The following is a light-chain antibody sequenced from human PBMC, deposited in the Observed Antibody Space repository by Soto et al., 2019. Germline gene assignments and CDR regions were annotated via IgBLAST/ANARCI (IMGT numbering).Light chain of an antibody. Sequence: DIQMTQSPSSLSASVGDRVTITCRASQAISTYLAWYQQKPGKVPQLLIYSASTLQSGVPTRFSGSGSGTDFTLTISRLQPEDVATYYCQKYNSAPRTFGGGNKVEIK. CDR1: QAISTY. J-gene: IGKJ4*01. V-gene: IGKV1-27*01. CDR2: SAS. CDR3: QKYNSAPRT.